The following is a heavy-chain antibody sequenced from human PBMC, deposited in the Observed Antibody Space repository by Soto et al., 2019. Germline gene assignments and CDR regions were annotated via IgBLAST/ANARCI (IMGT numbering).Heavy chain of an antibody. CDR3: AREEGVTMVHSWFDP. V-gene: IGHV1-18*01. D-gene: IGHD3-10*01. J-gene: IGHJ5*02. CDR1: GYTFTSYG. CDR2: ISAYNGNT. Sequence: QVQLVQSGAEVKKPGASVKVSCKASGYTFTSYGISWVRQAPGQGLEWMGWISAYNGNTNYAQKLQGRVTMTTDTTTSTAYMELRSMRSDDTAVYYCAREEGVTMVHSWFDPWGQGTLVTVSS.